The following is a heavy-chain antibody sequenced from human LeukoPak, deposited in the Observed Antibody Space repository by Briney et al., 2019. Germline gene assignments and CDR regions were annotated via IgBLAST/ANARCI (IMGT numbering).Heavy chain of an antibody. J-gene: IGHJ4*02. CDR1: GYTFTSYA. Sequence: ASVKASCKASGYTFTSYAMNWVRQAPGQGLEWMGWINPNSGGTNYAQKFQGRVTMTRDTSISTAYMELSRLRSDDTAVYYCARYPRSHPPNSGSYALDYWGQGTLVTVSS. CDR3: ARYPRSHPPNSGSYALDY. V-gene: IGHV1-2*02. CDR2: INPNSGGT. D-gene: IGHD1-26*01.